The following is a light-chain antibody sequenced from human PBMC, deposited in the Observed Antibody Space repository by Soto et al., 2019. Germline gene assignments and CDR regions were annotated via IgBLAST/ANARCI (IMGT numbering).Light chain of an antibody. J-gene: IGKJ1*01. CDR1: QSVSSNY. CDR3: QQDGSLGT. V-gene: IGKV3-20*01. Sequence: EIVLTQSPGTLSLSPGERATLSCRASQSVSSNYLAWYQQKPGQAPRLLIYGASARATGIPDRFSGSGSGTYFIPIIRRLAPEDFVEYCCQQDGSLGTFGQGTKVDIK. CDR2: GAS.